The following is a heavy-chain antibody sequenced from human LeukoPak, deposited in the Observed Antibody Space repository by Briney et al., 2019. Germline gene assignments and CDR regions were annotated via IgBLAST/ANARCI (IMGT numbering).Heavy chain of an antibody. CDR3: AKDRSSGWYYFDY. CDR1: GFTFSSYG. V-gene: IGHV3-30*02. D-gene: IGHD6-19*01. J-gene: IGHJ4*02. CDR2: IRYDGSNK. Sequence: GGSLRLSCAASGFTFSSYGMHWVRQAPGKGLEWVAFIRYDGSNKYYVDSVKGRFTISRDNSKNTLYLQMNSLRAEDTAVYYCAKDRSSGWYYFDYWGQGTLVTVSS.